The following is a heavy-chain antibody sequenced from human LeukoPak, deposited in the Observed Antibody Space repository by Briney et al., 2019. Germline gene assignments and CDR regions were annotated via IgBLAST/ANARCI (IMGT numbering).Heavy chain of an antibody. CDR3: AKDVGGRLGP. V-gene: IGHV3-23*01. CDR2: ITRPGSST. CDR1: GFTLRGAA. Sequence: PGGSLRLSCSASGFTLRGAASTWVRQAPGKGLEWVSTITRPGSSTYYSDSVKGRFTISRDSARNTLFLQMNGLRLDDSAIYYCAKDVGGRLGPWGQGALVTVSS. J-gene: IGHJ5*02. D-gene: IGHD1-26*01.